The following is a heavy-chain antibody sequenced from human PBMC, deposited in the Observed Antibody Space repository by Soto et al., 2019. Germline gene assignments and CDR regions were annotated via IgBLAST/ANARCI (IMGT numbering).Heavy chain of an antibody. D-gene: IGHD4-17*01. J-gene: IGHJ5*02. CDR2: TYHSGTP. CDR1: GDTISTDCYY. CDR3: ATETYGDDVGYLAP. V-gene: IGHV4-30-2*01. Sequence: QLQLQESGSRLVKSSETLSLTCAVSGDTISTDCYYWAWIRQPPGKDREWIGHTYHSGTPYYNLSLKSRVLISVDRAKNKFSLKRSSVTAADTAVYCCATETYGDDVGYLAPWGKEPLVTASS.